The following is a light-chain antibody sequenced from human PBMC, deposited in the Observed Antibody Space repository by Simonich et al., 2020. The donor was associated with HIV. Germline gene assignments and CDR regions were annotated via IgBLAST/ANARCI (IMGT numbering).Light chain of an antibody. Sequence: EIVMTQSPATLSVSPGERATLSCRASQSVSSNLAWYQQKPGQAPRLLIYGASSSATGIPDRFSGSGSGTYFTLTISRLEPEDFAVYYCQQYGSSSLFTFGPGTKVDIK. V-gene: IGKV3-20*01. CDR3: QQYGSSSLFT. CDR2: GAS. CDR1: QSVSSN. J-gene: IGKJ3*01.